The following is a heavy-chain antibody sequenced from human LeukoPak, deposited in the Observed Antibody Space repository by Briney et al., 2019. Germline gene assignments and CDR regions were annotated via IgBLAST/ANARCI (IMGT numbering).Heavy chain of an antibody. CDR2: IIPIFGTA. CDR1: GGTFGSYA. CDR3: ARDRREYHDEQTNWFDP. V-gene: IGHV1-69*05. J-gene: IGHJ5*02. D-gene: IGHD2-2*01. Sequence: SVKVSCKASGGTFGSYAISWVRQAPGQGLEWMGRIIPIFGTANYAQKFQGRVTITTDESTSTAYMELSSLRSEDTAVYYCARDRREYHDEQTNWFDPWGQGTLDTVSS.